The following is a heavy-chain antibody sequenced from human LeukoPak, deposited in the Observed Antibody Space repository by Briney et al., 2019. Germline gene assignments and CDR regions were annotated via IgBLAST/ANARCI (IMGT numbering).Heavy chain of an antibody. V-gene: IGHV4-59*01. J-gene: IGHJ6*02. CDR3: ARYDLHYYYGMDA. Sequence: PSETLSLTCTVSGDSFSRYYWIWIRQPPGMGLEWIGHIYYNGNTNYNPSLKSRVTISIDTSKNQFSLRLTSVTAADTAVYYCARYDLHYYYGMDAWGQGTTVTVSS. CDR2: IYYNGNT. CDR1: GDSFSRYY. D-gene: IGHD3-3*01.